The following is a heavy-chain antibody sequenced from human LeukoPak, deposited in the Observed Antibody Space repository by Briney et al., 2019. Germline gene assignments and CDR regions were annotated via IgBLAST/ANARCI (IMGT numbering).Heavy chain of an antibody. J-gene: IGHJ6*03. D-gene: IGHD6-6*01. Sequence: KQDGSEKYYVASVKGRFTISRDNAKNSLYLQMNSLRAEDTAVYYCARSIAARPWYYYYMDVWGKGTTVTVSS. V-gene: IGHV3-7*04. CDR2: KQDGSEK. CDR3: ARSIAARPWYYYYMDV.